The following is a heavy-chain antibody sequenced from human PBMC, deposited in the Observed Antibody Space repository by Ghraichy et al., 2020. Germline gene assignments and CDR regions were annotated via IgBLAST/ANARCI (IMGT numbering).Heavy chain of an antibody. V-gene: IGHV3-30*02. D-gene: IGHD6-13*01. CDR3: AKDRGASRIPSSSWYLGYYYGMDV. J-gene: IGHJ6*02. CDR1: GFTFSSYG. CDR2: IRYDGSNK. Sequence: GESLNISCAASGFTFSSYGMHWVRQAPGKGLEWVAFIRYDGSNKYYADSVKGRFTISRDNSKNTLYLQMNSLRAEDTAVYYCAKDRGASRIPSSSWYLGYYYGMDVWGQGTTVTVSS.